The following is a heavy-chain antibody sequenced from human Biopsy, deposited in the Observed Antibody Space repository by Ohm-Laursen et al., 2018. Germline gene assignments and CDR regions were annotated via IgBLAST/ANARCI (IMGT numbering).Heavy chain of an antibody. CDR2: INPSGSTT. D-gene: IGHD6-19*01. Sequence: ASVKVSCKASGYSFNSYYMHWVRQAPGQGLEWMGMINPSGSTTSYPQIFQGRVTMTRDTSKSTVYMGLSSLRSADTAVYFCARNTGWYGDLYYFDYWGQGTLVTVSS. CDR1: GYSFNSYY. CDR3: ARNTGWYGDLYYFDY. J-gene: IGHJ4*02. V-gene: IGHV1-46*02.